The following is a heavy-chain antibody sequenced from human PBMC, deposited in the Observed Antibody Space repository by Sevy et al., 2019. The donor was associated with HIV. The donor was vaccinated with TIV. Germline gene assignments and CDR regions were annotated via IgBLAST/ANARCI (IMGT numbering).Heavy chain of an antibody. Sequence: ASVKVSCKASGYTFSSYGISWVRQAPGQGLEWMGCISTFNGNTNYAQNLQGRVSMTTDTSTSTAYMELRSLRSDDTAVYYCARRFGDSSGYYDYWGQGTLVTVSS. D-gene: IGHD3-22*01. CDR2: ISTFNGNT. CDR1: GYTFSSYG. J-gene: IGHJ4*02. V-gene: IGHV1-18*01. CDR3: ARRFGDSSGYYDY.